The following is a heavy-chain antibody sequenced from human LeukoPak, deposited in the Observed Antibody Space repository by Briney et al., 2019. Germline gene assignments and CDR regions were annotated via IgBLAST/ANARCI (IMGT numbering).Heavy chain of an antibody. J-gene: IGHJ4*02. CDR1: GGSISSYY. V-gene: IGHV4-4*07. Sequence: NSSETLSLTCTVSGGSISSYYWSWIRQPAGKGLEWIGRIYTSGSTNYNPSLKSRVTMSVDTSKNQFSLKLSSVTAADTAVYYCARVFYYYDSSGYYRLDYFDYWGQGTLVTVSS. D-gene: IGHD3-22*01. CDR2: IYTSGST. CDR3: ARVFYYYDSSGYYRLDYFDY.